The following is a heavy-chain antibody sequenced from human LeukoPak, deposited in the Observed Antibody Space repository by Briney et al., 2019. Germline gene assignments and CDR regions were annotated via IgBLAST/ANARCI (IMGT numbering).Heavy chain of an antibody. CDR2: IYPGDSDT. CDR3: AIPIGYCSSTSCSALDY. V-gene: IGHV5-51*01. J-gene: IGHJ4*02. CDR1: GYSFTSYW. D-gene: IGHD2-2*01. Sequence: AGESLKISCKGSGYSFTSYWIGWVRQMPGKGLEWMGIIYPGDSDTRYSPSFQGQVTISADKSISTAYLQWSSLKASDTAMYYCAIPIGYCSSTSCSALDYWGQGTLVTVSS.